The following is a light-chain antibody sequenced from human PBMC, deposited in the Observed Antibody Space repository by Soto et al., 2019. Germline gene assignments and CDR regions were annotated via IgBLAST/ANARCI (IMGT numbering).Light chain of an antibody. Sequence: AIQLTQSPSSLSASVGDRVTITCRASQGISSALAWYQQKPGKAPKLLIYDASSLESGVPSRFSGSGSGTDFTLTISSLQPEDFATYYCQQFNSFSEVTFGGGTKV. CDR1: QGISSA. CDR3: QQFNSFSEVT. CDR2: DAS. J-gene: IGKJ4*01. V-gene: IGKV1-13*02.